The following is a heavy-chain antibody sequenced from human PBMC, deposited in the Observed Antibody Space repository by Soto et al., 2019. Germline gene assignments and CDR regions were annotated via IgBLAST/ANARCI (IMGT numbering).Heavy chain of an antibody. CDR1: VSSFDRSC. J-gene: IGHJ4*02. V-gene: IGHV1-18*01. D-gene: IGHD3-10*01. Sequence: NLSWNPSVSSFDRSCIIWVGQSPGQGLEWMGWISAYNGNTNYAQKLQGRVTMTTDTSTSTAYMELRSLRSDDTAVYYCARGEVGGPRPFDYWGQGILVTVSA. CDR2: ISAYNGNT. CDR3: ARGEVGGPRPFDY.